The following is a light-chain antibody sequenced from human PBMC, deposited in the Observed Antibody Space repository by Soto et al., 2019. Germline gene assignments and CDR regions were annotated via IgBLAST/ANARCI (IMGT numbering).Light chain of an antibody. J-gene: IGKJ4*01. CDR2: GVS. CDR1: QTTGNY. V-gene: IGKV1-39*01. Sequence: DIQMTQSPSSLSASVGDRVTITCRASQTTGNYLTWYQQKPGKAPKLLIYGVSSLQSGVPSRFSGSGSGTDFTLTISSVQLEDFAAYYCQQSYSTPLTFGGGTKVESK. CDR3: QQSYSTPLT.